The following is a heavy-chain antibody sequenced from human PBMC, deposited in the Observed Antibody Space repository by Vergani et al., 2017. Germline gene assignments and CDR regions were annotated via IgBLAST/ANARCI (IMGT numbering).Heavy chain of an antibody. D-gene: IGHD2-2*01. CDR2: ISSSSSTI. J-gene: IGHJ6*03. CDR3: ARDDGYCSSTSCYWESYYYYYMDV. Sequence: EVQLVESGGGLVQPGGSLRLSCAASGFTFSSYSMNWVRQAPGKGLEWVSYISSSSSTIYYADSVKGRFTISRDNAKNSLYLQMKSLRAADTAVYYCARDDGYCSSTSCYWESYYYYYMDVWGKGTTVIVSS. CDR1: GFTFSSYS. V-gene: IGHV3-48*01.